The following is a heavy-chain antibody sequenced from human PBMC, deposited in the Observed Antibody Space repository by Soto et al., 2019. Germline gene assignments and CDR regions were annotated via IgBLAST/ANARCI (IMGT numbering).Heavy chain of an antibody. V-gene: IGHV3-53*01. CDR1: GFTVSSNY. D-gene: IGHD3-22*01. J-gene: IGHJ3*02. Sequence: SLRLSCAASGFTVSSNYMSWVRQAPGKGLEWVSVIYSGGSTYYADSVKGRFTISRDNSKNTLYLQMNSLRAEDTAVYYCARGGPGDSSGYYPRPFDIWGQGTMVTVSS. CDR2: IYSGGST. CDR3: ARGGPGDSSGYYPRPFDI.